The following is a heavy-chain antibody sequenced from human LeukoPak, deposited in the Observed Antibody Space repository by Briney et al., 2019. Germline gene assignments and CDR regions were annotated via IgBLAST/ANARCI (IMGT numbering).Heavy chain of an antibody. J-gene: IGHJ4*02. CDR2: IYHSGST. D-gene: IGHD3-22*01. Sequence: PGGSLRLSCAASGFSVTSNHMNWVRQPPGKGLEWIGEIYHSGSTNYNPSLKSRVTISVDKSKNQFSLKLSSVTAADTAVYYCARFSEGRYDSSGYYPNDYWGQGTLVTVSS. CDR3: ARFSEGRYDSSGYYPNDY. V-gene: IGHV4-4*02. CDR1: GFSVTSNH.